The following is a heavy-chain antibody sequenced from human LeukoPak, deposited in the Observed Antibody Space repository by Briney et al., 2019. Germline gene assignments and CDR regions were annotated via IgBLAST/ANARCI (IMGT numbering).Heavy chain of an antibody. CDR2: INPNSGGT. CDR1: GYTFTSYG. Sequence: GASVKVSCKASGYTFTSYGISWVRQAPGQGLEWMGWINPNSGGTNYAQKFQGRVTMTRDTSISTAYMELSRLRSDDTAVYYCARGPPSPANYYDSSGYASDYFDYWGQGTLVTVSS. V-gene: IGHV1-2*02. CDR3: ARGPPSPANYYDSSGYASDYFDY. J-gene: IGHJ4*02. D-gene: IGHD3-22*01.